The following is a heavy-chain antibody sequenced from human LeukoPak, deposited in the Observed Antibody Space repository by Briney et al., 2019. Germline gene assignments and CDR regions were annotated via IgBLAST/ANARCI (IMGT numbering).Heavy chain of an antibody. CDR3: ARGGPFSIAAARVYYFDY. J-gene: IGHJ4*02. CDR1: GGTFSSYA. D-gene: IGHD6-13*01. CDR2: ISPYSDNT. V-gene: IGHV1-18*01. Sequence: VASVKVSCKASGGTFSSYAISWVRQAPGQGLEWMGWISPYSDNTNYAQNLQGRVTMTTDTSTSTAYMELRSLTSDDTAMYYCARGGPFSIAAARVYYFDYWGQGTLVTVSS.